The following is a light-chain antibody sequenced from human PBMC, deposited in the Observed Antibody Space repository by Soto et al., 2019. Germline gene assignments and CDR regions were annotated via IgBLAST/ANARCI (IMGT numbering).Light chain of an antibody. Sequence: QSALTQPPSVSGSPGQSVAISCTGTSGDVGTYDRVSWYQQPPGTAPKRMIYEVNNRPSGVPDRVSGSKSGNTASLTISGLQAEDEADYYCSSFTTSSTFVFGTGTKVTVL. CDR3: SSFTTSSTFV. CDR2: EVN. V-gene: IGLV2-18*02. CDR1: SGDVGTYDR. J-gene: IGLJ1*01.